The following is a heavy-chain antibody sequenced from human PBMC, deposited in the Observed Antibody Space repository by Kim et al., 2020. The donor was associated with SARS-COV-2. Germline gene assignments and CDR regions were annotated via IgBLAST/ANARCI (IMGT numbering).Heavy chain of an antibody. CDR3: ARQGCTGTSCYPNWFDP. Sequence: SETLSLTCTVSGGSISSSSFYWGWIRQPPGKGLEWIGSVYYSGSTYYNPSLKSRVTISVDTSKNQFSLKLSSVTAADTAVYYCARQGCTGTSCYPNWFDPWGQGTLVTVSS. V-gene: IGHV4-39*01. D-gene: IGHD2-2*01. CDR2: VYYSGST. J-gene: IGHJ5*02. CDR1: GGSISSSSFY.